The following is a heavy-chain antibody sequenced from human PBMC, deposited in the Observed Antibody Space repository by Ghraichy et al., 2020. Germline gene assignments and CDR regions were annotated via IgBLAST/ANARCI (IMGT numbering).Heavy chain of an antibody. CDR1: GGSISSGDYY. Sequence: SETLSLTCTVSGGSISSGDYYWSWIRQPPGKGLEWIGYIYYSGSTYYNPSLKSRVTISVDTSKNQFSLKLSSVTAADTAVYYCARGSTKTYYDILTGYGDAFDIWGQGTMVTVSS. CDR2: IYYSGST. D-gene: IGHD3-9*01. CDR3: ARGSTKTYYDILTGYGDAFDI. V-gene: IGHV4-30-4*01. J-gene: IGHJ3*02.